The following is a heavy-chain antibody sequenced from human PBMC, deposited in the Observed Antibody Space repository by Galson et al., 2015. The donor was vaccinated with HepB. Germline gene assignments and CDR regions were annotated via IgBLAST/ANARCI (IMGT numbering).Heavy chain of an antibody. Sequence: PALVKPTQTLTLTCTFSGFSLSTSGMCVSWIRQPPGKALEWLARIDWDDDKYYSTSLKTRLTISKDTSKNQVVLTMTNMDPVDTATYYCARIWAAAGYYGMDVWGQGTTVTVSS. D-gene: IGHD6-13*01. V-gene: IGHV2-70*11. CDR2: IDWDDDK. CDR3: ARIWAAAGYYGMDV. CDR1: GFSLSTSGMC. J-gene: IGHJ6*02.